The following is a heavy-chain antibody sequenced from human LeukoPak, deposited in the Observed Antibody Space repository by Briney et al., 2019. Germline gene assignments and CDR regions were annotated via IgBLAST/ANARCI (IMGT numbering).Heavy chain of an antibody. Sequence: SSETLSLTCAVYGGSFSGYYWSWIRQPPGKGLEWIGEIKHAGTTNYSPSLKSRVTISVDTSKNQFSLKLSSVTAADTTVYYGARRGRGLGIAARSWFDPWGQGTLVTVSS. CDR2: IKHAGTT. CDR3: ARRGRGLGIAARSWFDP. J-gene: IGHJ5*02. CDR1: GGSFSGYY. V-gene: IGHV4-34*01. D-gene: IGHD6-6*01.